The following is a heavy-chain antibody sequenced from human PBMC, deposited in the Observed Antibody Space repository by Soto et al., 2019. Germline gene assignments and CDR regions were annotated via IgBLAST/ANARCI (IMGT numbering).Heavy chain of an antibody. D-gene: IGHD2-2*01. CDR2: IIPVSGAA. J-gene: IGHJ4*02. CDR1: GGTFGSYA. Sequence: QVQLVQSGAEVKKPGSSVKVSCKASGGTFGSYAFSWVRQAPGQGLEWMGGIIPVSGAAHYAQKFLGRVTITADDSTSTAYMELSSLSPQNTAVYYCAAALGCRSTSCTLDYWGQGTRGIVSS. V-gene: IGHV1-69*01. CDR3: AAALGCRSTSCTLDY.